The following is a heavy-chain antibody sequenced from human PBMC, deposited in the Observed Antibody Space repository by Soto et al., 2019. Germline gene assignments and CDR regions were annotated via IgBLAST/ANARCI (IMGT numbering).Heavy chain of an antibody. CDR1: GGSIINTNYY. D-gene: IGHD1-26*01. J-gene: IGHJ4*02. V-gene: IGHV4-39*01. Sequence: SETLSLTCTVSGGSIINTNYYWGWVRQPPGKGLECIGSIYFSGSPYYNPSLKSRVTISVDTSKNQFSLKLSSVTAADTAVYYCAIFMGGATGVFDFGGGETLATVPS. CDR3: AIFMGGATGVFDF. CDR2: IYFSGSP.